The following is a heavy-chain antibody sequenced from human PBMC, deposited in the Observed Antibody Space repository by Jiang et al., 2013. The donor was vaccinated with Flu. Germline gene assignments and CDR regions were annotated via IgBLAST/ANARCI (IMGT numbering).Heavy chain of an antibody. CDR2: IWYDGSNK. D-gene: IGHD6-19*01. J-gene: IGHJ4*02. CDR1: GFTFSSYG. V-gene: IGHV3-33*01. CDR3: ARMYSSGWYGKYYFDY. Sequence: SCAASGFTFSSYGMHWVRQAPGKGLEWVAVIWYDGSNKYYADSVKGRFTISRDNSKNTLYLQMNSLRAEDTAVYYCARMYSSGWYGKYYFDYWGQGTLVTVSS.